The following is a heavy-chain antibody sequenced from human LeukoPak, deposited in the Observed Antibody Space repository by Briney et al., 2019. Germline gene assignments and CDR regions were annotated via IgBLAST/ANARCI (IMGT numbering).Heavy chain of an antibody. Sequence: GGSLRLSCAASGFTVSGNYMSWVRQAPGKGLERVSVIYSGGDIAYADSVKGRFTISSDTSQNKLYLHMNSLRVEDTAVYYCAGGTDFWSGYCFDSWGQGTLVTVSS. CDR1: GFTVSGNY. CDR2: IYSGGDI. J-gene: IGHJ4*02. D-gene: IGHD3-3*01. V-gene: IGHV3-53*01. CDR3: AGGTDFWSGYCFDS.